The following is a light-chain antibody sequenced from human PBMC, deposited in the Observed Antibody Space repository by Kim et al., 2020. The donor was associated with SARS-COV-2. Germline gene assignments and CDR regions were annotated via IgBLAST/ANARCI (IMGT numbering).Light chain of an antibody. Sequence: DIQMTQSPSSLSASVGDRVTITCRASQSISSYLNWYQQKPGKVPKLLIYAASSLQSGVPSRFSGSGSGTDFTLTISSLQPEDFATYYCQQSCSTPLTFGQGTRLEIK. V-gene: IGKV1-39*01. CDR1: QSISSY. CDR2: AAS. CDR3: QQSCSTPLT. J-gene: IGKJ5*01.